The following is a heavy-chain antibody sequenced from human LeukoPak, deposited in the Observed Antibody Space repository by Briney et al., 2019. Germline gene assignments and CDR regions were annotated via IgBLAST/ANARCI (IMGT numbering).Heavy chain of an antibody. D-gene: IGHD4-17*01. V-gene: IGHV1-2*02. CDR3: ARFPVTVTGYYGMDV. CDR2: INPNSGGT. J-gene: IGHJ6*02. CDR1: GYTFTGYY. Sequence: GASVKVSCKASGYTFTGYYMHWVRQAPGQGLEWMGWINPNSGGTNYAQKFRGRVTMTRDTSISTAYMELSRLRSDDTAVYYCARFPVTVTGYYGMDVWGQGTTVTVSS.